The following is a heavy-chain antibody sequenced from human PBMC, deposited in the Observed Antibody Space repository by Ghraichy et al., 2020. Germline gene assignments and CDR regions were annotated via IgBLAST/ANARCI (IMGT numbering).Heavy chain of an antibody. J-gene: IGHJ4*02. CDR3: ARGLVTTATLLDY. Sequence: GDSLNISCAASGFTVSSNYMSWVRQAPGKGLEWVSVIYSGGSTYYADSVKGRFTISRDNSKNTLYLHMNSLRAEDTAVYYCARGLVTTATLLDYWGQGTVVTVSS. D-gene: IGHD4-17*01. V-gene: IGHV3-53*01. CDR1: GFTVSSNY. CDR2: IYSGGST.